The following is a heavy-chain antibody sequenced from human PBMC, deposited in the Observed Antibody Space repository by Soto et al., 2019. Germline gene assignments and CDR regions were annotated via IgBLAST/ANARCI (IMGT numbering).Heavy chain of an antibody. Sequence: EVQLLESGGGLVQPGGSLRLSCAASGFTFGSYAMTWVRRAPGKGLEWVSAISGSGGRTYYADSVKGRFAISRDNSKNTLYLQINSLRAEDTAVYYCAKSGYDGSGTYDFDYWGQGTLVTVSS. J-gene: IGHJ4*02. CDR2: ISGSGGRT. V-gene: IGHV3-23*01. D-gene: IGHD3-10*01. CDR3: AKSGYDGSGTYDFDY. CDR1: GFTFGSYA.